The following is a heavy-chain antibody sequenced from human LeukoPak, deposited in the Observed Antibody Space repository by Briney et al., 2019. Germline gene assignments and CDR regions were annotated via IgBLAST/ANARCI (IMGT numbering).Heavy chain of an antibody. Sequence: SETLSLTCTVSGGSTTSYFWSWIRQPPGKGLEWIGEINHSGSTSYNPSLKSRVIISVDTSKNQFSLKLTSVTAADTALYYCARDFGRWIQSKPPYLDYWGQGLLVTVSS. D-gene: IGHD5-24*01. CDR1: GGSTTSYF. V-gene: IGHV4-34*01. CDR2: INHSGST. J-gene: IGHJ4*02. CDR3: ARDFGRWIQSKPPYLDY.